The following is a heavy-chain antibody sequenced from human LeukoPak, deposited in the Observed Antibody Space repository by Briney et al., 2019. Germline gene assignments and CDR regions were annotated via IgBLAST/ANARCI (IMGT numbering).Heavy chain of an antibody. Sequence: PGGSLRLSCAASGFTFSTCAMSWVRQAPGKGLEWVANIKKDGSEKNYVDSVKGRFTISRDNAKTSLYLQMNSLRAEDTAVYYCARSLWPEDYWGQGTLVTVSS. D-gene: IGHD5-18*01. CDR3: ARSLWPEDY. CDR1: GFTFSTCA. CDR2: IKKDGSEK. V-gene: IGHV3-7*01. J-gene: IGHJ4*02.